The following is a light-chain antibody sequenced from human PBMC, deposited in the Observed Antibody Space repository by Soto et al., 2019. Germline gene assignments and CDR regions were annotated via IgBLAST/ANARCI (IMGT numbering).Light chain of an antibody. V-gene: IGKV3-11*01. CDR3: QQRSNWPLT. Sequence: EIVMTQSPATLSVSPGERATLSCRASQSVSSYLAWYQQKPGQAPRLLIYDASNRATGIPARFSGSGSGTDFTLTISSLEPGDFAVYYCQQRSNWPLTFGGGTKVDIK. J-gene: IGKJ4*01. CDR1: QSVSSY. CDR2: DAS.